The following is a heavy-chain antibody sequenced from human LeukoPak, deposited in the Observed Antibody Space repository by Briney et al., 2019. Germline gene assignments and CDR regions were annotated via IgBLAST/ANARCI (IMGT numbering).Heavy chain of an antibody. Sequence: PSETLSLTCTVSGGSISSYYWSWIRQPPGKGLEWLGYIYYSGSTNYNPSLKSRVTISIDTSKNQFSLKLSSVTAADTAVYYCARLIVGATGGAFDIWGQGTMVTVSS. CDR3: ARLIVGATGGAFDI. CDR2: IYYSGST. J-gene: IGHJ3*02. CDR1: GGSISSYY. D-gene: IGHD1-26*01. V-gene: IGHV4-59*01.